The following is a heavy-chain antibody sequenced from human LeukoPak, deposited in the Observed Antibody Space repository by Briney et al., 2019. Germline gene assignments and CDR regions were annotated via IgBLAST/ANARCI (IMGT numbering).Heavy chain of an antibody. J-gene: IGHJ5*02. D-gene: IGHD3-16*02. V-gene: IGHV1-8*01. CDR3: ARGPHYDYVWGSYRPNWFDP. CDR2: MNPNSGNT. CDR1: GYTLTSYD. Sequence: ASVKVSCKASGYTLTSYDINWVRQATGQGLEWMGWMNPNSGNTGYAQKFQGRVTMTRNTSISTAYMELSSLRSEDTAVYYCARGPHYDYVWGSYRPNWFDPWGRGTLVTVSS.